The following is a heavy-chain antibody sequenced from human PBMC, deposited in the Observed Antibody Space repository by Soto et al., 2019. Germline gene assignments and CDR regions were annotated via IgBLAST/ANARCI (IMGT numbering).Heavy chain of an antibody. J-gene: IGHJ3*02. CDR1: GFTFINAW. D-gene: IGHD3-3*01. CDR2: IKSKTDGGTT. V-gene: IGHV3-15*01. CDR3: TTSTSYYDFWSGYSDAFDI. Sequence: GGSLRLSCAASGFTFINAWMSWVRQAPGKGLEWVGRIKSKTDGGTTDYAAPVKGRFTISRDDSKNTLYLQMNSLKTEDTAVYYCTTSTSYYDFWSGYSDAFDIWGQGTMVTVSS.